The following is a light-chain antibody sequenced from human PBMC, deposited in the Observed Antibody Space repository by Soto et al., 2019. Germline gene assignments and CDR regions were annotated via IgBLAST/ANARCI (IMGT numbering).Light chain of an antibody. Sequence: QSVLTQPPSVSGAPGRRVTISCVGSDSNIGADYDVHWYQQLPGTAPKLLIYGNTNRPSGVPDRFSGSKSGTSASLAITGLQAEDEADYYCQSFDSSLSGWVFGGGTKLTVL. J-gene: IGLJ3*02. CDR1: DSNIGADYD. CDR3: QSFDSSLSGWV. CDR2: GNT. V-gene: IGLV1-40*01.